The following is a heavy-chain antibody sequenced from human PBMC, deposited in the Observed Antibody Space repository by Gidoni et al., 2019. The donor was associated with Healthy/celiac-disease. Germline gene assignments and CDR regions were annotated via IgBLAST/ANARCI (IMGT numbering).Heavy chain of an antibody. CDR1: GYTFTGYY. CDR2: INPNSGGT. D-gene: IGHD1-26*01. CDR3: ARERRVVGATYWFDP. Sequence: QVQLVQSGAEVKKPGASVKVSCKASGYTFTGYYMHWVRQAPGQGLEWMGWINPNSGGTNYAQKFQGRVTMTRDTSISTAYMELSRLRSDDTAVYYCARERRVVGATYWFDPWGQGTLVTVSS. J-gene: IGHJ5*02. V-gene: IGHV1-2*02.